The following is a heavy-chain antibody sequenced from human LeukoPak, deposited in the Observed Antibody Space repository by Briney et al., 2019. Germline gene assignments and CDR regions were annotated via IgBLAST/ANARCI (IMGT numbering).Heavy chain of an antibody. CDR3: ARGLGYCTSTTCLLPFDY. CDR2: ISGSGGST. V-gene: IGHV3-23*01. CDR1: GFTFSSYA. J-gene: IGHJ4*02. D-gene: IGHD2-2*01. Sequence: GGSLRLSCAASGFTFSSYAMSWVRQAPGKGLEWVSAISGSGGSTYYADSVKGRFTISRDNSKNTLYLQMNSLRAEDTAVYYCARGLGYCTSTTCLLPFDYWGQGTLVTVSS.